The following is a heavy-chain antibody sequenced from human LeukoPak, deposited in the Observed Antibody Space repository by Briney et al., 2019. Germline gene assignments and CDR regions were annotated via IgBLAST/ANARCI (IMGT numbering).Heavy chain of an antibody. CDR3: ARDSGIAARPFDY. CDR2: IIPIFGTA. J-gene: IGHJ4*02. V-gene: IGHV1-69*13. D-gene: IGHD6-6*01. Sequence: ASVKVSCKASGYTFTSYDINWVRQATGQGLEWMGGIIPIFGTANYAQKFQGRVTITADESTSTAYMELSSLRSEDTAVYYCARDSGIAARPFDYWGQGTLVTVSS. CDR1: GYTFTSYD.